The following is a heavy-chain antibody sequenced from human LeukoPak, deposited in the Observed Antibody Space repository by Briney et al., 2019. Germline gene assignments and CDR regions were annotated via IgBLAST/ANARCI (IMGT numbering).Heavy chain of an antibody. CDR1: GGTFSSYA. J-gene: IGHJ6*02. CDR2: TIPIFGTA. D-gene: IGHD1-26*01. V-gene: IGHV1-69*13. CDR3: ARVDPSIVGATGPLYYYYYGMDV. Sequence: SVKVSCKASGGTFSSYAISWVRQAPGQGLEWMGGTIPIFGTANYAQKFQGRVTITADESTSTAYMELSSLRSEDTAVYYCARVDPSIVGATGPLYYYYYGMDVWGQGTTVTVSS.